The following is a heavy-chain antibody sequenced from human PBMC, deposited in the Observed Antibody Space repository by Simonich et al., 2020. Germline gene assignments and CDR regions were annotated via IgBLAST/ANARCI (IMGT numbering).Heavy chain of an antibody. CDR1: GYTFTSYD. Sequence: QVQLVQSGAEVKKPGASVKVSCKASGYTFTSYDINWVRQATGQGHEWREWMNPNSGNTGYAQKFQGRVTITRNTTISTAYMELSSLRSEDTAVYYCARTYSGSYYYFDYWGQGTLVTVSS. V-gene: IGHV1-8*03. J-gene: IGHJ4*02. D-gene: IGHD1-26*01. CDR2: MNPNSGNT. CDR3: ARTYSGSYYYFDY.